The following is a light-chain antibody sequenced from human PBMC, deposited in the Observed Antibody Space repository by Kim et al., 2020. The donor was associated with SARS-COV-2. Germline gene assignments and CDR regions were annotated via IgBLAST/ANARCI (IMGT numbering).Light chain of an antibody. Sequence: GQRVIISCSGSSSNIGTNVVSWYQHLPETAPKDLLHGHNQRPSGVPDRFSGSRSGTSASLVISGLKSEDEADYFCAAWDDSLNGVIFGGGTKLTVL. CDR2: GHN. V-gene: IGLV1-44*01. J-gene: IGLJ2*01. CDR3: AAWDDSLNGVI. CDR1: SSNIGTNV.